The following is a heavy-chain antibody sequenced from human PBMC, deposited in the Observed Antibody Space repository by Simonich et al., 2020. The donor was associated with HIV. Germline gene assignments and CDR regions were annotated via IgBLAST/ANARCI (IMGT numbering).Heavy chain of an antibody. D-gene: IGHD1-1*01. V-gene: IGHV4-34*01. CDR2: INHSGIT. J-gene: IGHJ4*02. CDR1: GGSFSGYY. Sequence: QVQLQQWGAGLLKSSETLSLTCAVYGGSFSGYYWSWIRQPAGKGLEWIGEINHSGITNYNPSLKSRVTILVDTSKNQFSLKLSSVTAADTAVYFCARTGDRVFDYWGQGILVTVSS. CDR3: ARTGDRVFDY.